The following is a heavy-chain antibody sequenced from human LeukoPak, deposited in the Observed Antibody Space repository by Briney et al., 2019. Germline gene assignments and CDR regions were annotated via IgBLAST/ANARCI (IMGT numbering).Heavy chain of an antibody. CDR1: GGSISSGDYY. Sequence: SETLSLTCTVSGGSISSGDYYWSWIRQPPGKGLEWIGYIYYSGSTYYNPSLKSRVTISVDTSKNPFSLKLSSVTAADTAVYYCARGNYDFWSGYPYAFDIWGQGTMVTVSS. V-gene: IGHV4-30-4*08. CDR3: ARGNYDFWSGYPYAFDI. CDR2: IYYSGST. J-gene: IGHJ3*02. D-gene: IGHD3-3*01.